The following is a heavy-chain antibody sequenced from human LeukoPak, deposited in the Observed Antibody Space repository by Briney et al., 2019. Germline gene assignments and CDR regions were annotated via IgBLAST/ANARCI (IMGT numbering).Heavy chain of an antibody. V-gene: IGHV4-39*07. D-gene: IGHD4-17*01. J-gene: IGHJ3*02. CDR2: IYYSGST. CDR1: GGSISSSSYY. CDR3: ARDPRNTVTTAVQAFDI. Sequence: PSETLSLTCTVSGGSISSSSYYWGWIRQPPGKGLEWIGSIYYSGSTYYNPSLKSRVTISVDTSKNQFSLKLSSVTAADTAVYYCARDPRNTVTTAVQAFDIWGQGTMVTVSS.